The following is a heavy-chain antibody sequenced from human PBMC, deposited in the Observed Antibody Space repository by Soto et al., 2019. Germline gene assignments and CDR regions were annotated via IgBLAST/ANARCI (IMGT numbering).Heavy chain of an antibody. D-gene: IGHD6-19*01. V-gene: IGHV4-31*02. J-gene: IGHJ6*02. CDR3: ARVSVVGRIDYYYGMDV. CDR1: VGSISSANYY. Sequence: TLSLTCTVSVGSISSANYYWNWIRQHPGKGLEWIGYINYRGSTHYNPSLKSRVTISVDTSKNQFSLKLTSVTAADTAVYYCARVSVVGRIDYYYGMDVWGQGTTVTVSS. CDR2: INYRGST.